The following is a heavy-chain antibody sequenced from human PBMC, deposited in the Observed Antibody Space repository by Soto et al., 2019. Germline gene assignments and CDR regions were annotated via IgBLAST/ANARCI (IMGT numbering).Heavy chain of an antibody. J-gene: IGHJ6*02. D-gene: IGHD6-13*01. Sequence: GASVKVSCKASGYTFTGYYMHWVRPAPGQGHEWMGWINPNSGGTNYAQKFQGWVTMTRDTSISTAYMELSRLRSDDTAVYYCARVELTAAYYGMDVWGQGTTVT. CDR3: ARVELTAAYYGMDV. V-gene: IGHV1-2*04. CDR2: INPNSGGT. CDR1: GYTFTGYY.